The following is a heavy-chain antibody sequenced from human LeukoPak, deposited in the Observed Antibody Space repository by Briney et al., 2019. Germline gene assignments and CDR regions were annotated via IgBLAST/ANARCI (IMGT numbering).Heavy chain of an antibody. J-gene: IGHJ6*02. Sequence: GGSVRLSCATSGFTFSTHGMHWVRQAPGKGLQWVAFITFDGSETSYADSVKARFTISRDNAKNSLYLQMNSLRAEDTAVYYCARDRKREQLVLYYYYYGMDVWGQGTTVTVSS. CDR1: GFTFSTHG. D-gene: IGHD6-13*01. V-gene: IGHV3-30*12. CDR2: ITFDGSET. CDR3: ARDRKREQLVLYYYYYGMDV.